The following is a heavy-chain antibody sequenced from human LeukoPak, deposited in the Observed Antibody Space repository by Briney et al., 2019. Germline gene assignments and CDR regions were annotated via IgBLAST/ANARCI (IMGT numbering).Heavy chain of an antibody. CDR2: IYYSGST. D-gene: IGHD3-9*01. J-gene: IGHJ4*02. V-gene: IGHV4-59*01. Sequence: PSETLSLTCTVSGGSISSYYWSWIRQPPGKGLEWIGYIYYSGSTNYNPSLKSRVTISVDTSKNQFSLKLSSVTAADTAVYYCARGPHYDILTGYSDPNFDYWGQGTLVTVSS. CDR3: ARGPHYDILTGYSDPNFDY. CDR1: GGSISSYY.